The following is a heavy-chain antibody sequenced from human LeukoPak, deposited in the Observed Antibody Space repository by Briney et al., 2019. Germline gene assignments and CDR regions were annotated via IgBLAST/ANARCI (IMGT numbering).Heavy chain of an antibody. D-gene: IGHD6-13*01. Sequence: GGSLRLSCAASGFIFDDYAMHWVRQAPGKGLEWVSGISWNSGSIGYADSVKGRFTISRDNAKNSLYLQMNSLRAEDMAFYYCAKGRYSSSSHGAFDIWGQGTMVTVSS. V-gene: IGHV3-9*03. CDR3: AKGRYSSSSHGAFDI. CDR2: ISWNSGSI. J-gene: IGHJ3*02. CDR1: GFIFDDYA.